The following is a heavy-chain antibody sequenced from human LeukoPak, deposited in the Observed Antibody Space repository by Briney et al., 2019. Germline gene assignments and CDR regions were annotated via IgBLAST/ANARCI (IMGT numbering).Heavy chain of an antibody. D-gene: IGHD5/OR15-5a*01. V-gene: IGHV3-53*01. CDR1: GFTVSTNY. Sequence: GGSLRLSCAVSGFTVSTNYMTWVRQAPGTGLEWVSLIYSGGSTYYADSVKGRFTISRDNSKNTLSLQMNSLRAEDTAVYYCARGTASTSHYFDYWGQGTLVTVSS. CDR2: IYSGGST. CDR3: ARGTASTSHYFDY. J-gene: IGHJ4*02.